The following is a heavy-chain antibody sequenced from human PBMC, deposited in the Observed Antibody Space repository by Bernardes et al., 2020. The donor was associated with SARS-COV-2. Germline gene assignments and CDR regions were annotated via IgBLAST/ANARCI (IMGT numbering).Heavy chain of an antibody. V-gene: IGHV4-34*01. J-gene: IGHJ6*02. D-gene: IGHD3-22*01. Sequence: SETLSLTCAVYGGSFSGYYWSWIRQPPGKGLEWIGEINHSGSTNYNPSLKSRVTISVDTSKNQFSLKLSSVTAADTAVYYCARERRSKLDPKWLNGPRLWYYYGMDVWGQGTTVTVSS. CDR3: ARERRSKLDPKWLNGPRLWYYYGMDV. CDR2: INHSGST. CDR1: GGSFSGYY.